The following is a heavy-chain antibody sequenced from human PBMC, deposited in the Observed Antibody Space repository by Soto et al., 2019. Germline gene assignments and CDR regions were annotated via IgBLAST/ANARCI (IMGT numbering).Heavy chain of an antibody. CDR2: ISAYNGNT. CDR1: GYTFTSYG. CDR3: ARDQRRYCSSTSCSGYY. Sequence: ASVKVSCKASGYTFTSYGISWVRQAPGQGLEWMGWISAYNGNTSYAQKLQGRVTMTTDTSTSTAYMELRSLRSDDTAVYYCARDQRRYCSSTSCSGYYWGQGTLVTVSS. J-gene: IGHJ4*02. D-gene: IGHD2-2*01. V-gene: IGHV1-18*04.